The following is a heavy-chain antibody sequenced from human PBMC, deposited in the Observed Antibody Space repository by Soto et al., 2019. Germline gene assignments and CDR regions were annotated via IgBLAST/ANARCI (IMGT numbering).Heavy chain of an antibody. CDR1: GGSISSSNYY. V-gene: IGHV4-39*01. D-gene: IGHD3-3*01. CDR3: ARVWDFDVWSGYYTEKPYFDE. J-gene: IGHJ4*02. Sequence: SETLSLTCTVSGGSISSSNYYWGWIRQPPGKGLEWIGSIYYSGTTYYNPSLKSRVTMSVDTSKNQFSLNLSSVTAADTAVYYCARVWDFDVWSGYYTEKPYFDEWGQRTLVTVSS. CDR2: IYYSGTT.